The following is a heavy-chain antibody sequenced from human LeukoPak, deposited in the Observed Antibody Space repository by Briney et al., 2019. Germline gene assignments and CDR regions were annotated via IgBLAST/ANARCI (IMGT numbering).Heavy chain of an antibody. Sequence: PSETLSLTCTVSGGSISSSGYYWGWIRQPPGKGLECIGIIFNIASTYYNPSLKGRLSISVDTSKNQFSLKLSSVSAADTAVYYCARHGYYYDSSGYYYYTPFDYWGQGTLVTVSS. D-gene: IGHD3-22*01. CDR1: GGSISSSGYY. J-gene: IGHJ4*02. CDR2: IFNIAST. CDR3: ARHGYYYDSSGYYYYTPFDY. V-gene: IGHV4-39*01.